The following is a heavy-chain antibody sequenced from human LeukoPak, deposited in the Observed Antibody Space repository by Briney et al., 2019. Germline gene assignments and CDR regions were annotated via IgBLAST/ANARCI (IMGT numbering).Heavy chain of an antibody. CDR2: IYYSGST. D-gene: IGHD1-26*01. J-gene: IGHJ4*02. V-gene: IGHV4-39*07. Sequence: SETLPLSCTVSGASIISSSYYWGWIRQPPGKGLEWIGTIYYSGSTYYNPSLKSRVTISVDSFKNQFSLKLRSVTAAATAVYYCAREGYSGNYYDYWGQGTLVTVSS. CDR1: GASIISSSYY. CDR3: AREGYSGNYYDY.